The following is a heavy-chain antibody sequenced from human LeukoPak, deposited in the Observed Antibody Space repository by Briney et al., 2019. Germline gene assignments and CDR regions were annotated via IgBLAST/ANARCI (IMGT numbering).Heavy chain of an antibody. CDR2: IIPIFGTA. V-gene: IGHV1-69*05. CDR1: GGTFSSYA. J-gene: IGHJ6*03. CDR3: ARGEVAAYYYYYHRDV. Sequence: SVKVSCKASGGTFSSYAISWVRQAPGQGLEWMGGIIPIFGTANYAQKFQGRVTITTDESTSTAYMELSSLRSEDTAVYYCARGEVAAYYYYYHRDVWGKGATVTVSS. D-gene: IGHD2-15*01.